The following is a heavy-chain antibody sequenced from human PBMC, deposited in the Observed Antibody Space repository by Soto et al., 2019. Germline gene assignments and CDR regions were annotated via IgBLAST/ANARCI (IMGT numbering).Heavy chain of an antibody. CDR3: ARGYGTARRWFGF. CDR1: GASVSSGDW. Sequence: SETLSLTCAVSGASVSSGDWWTWVRQSPGKGPECIGEIFHSGATNYNPSLKSRVDISMDKSKNQFSLRLTSVTAADTAVYYCARGYGTARRWFGFWGQGTLVTVSS. D-gene: IGHD5-18*01. J-gene: IGHJ5*01. V-gene: IGHV4-4*02. CDR2: IFHSGAT.